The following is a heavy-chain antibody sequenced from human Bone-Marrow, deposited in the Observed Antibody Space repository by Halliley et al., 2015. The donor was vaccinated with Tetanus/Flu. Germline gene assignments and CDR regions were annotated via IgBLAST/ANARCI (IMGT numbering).Heavy chain of an antibody. V-gene: IGHV3-30-3*01. J-gene: IGHJ4*02. CDR3: ATDGKDGDNSFSAFDY. CDR1: GITFSAYS. Sequence: SLRLSCVASGITFSAYSMHWVRQAPGKGLEWVADISFDGGKKHFADSVKGRFTISRDNSKNTLYLQMNSLRVEDTAVYYCATDGKDGDNSFSAFDYWGQGTLVTVSS. CDR2: ISFDGGKK. D-gene: IGHD2-21*01.